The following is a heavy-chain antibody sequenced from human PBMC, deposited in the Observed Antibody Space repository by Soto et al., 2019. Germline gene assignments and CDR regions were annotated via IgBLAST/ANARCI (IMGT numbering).Heavy chain of an antibody. CDR1: GFTFSSYA. D-gene: IGHD2-15*01. J-gene: IGHJ6*02. CDR3: ARDPSSCSGGCYYCYGMDV. Sequence: GGSLRLSCAASGFTFSSYAMHWVRQAPGKGLEWVAVISYDGSNKYYADSVKGRFTISRDNSKNTLYLQMNSLRAEDTAVYYCARDPSSCSGGCYYCYGMDVWGQGTTVTVSS. V-gene: IGHV3-30-3*01. CDR2: ISYDGSNK.